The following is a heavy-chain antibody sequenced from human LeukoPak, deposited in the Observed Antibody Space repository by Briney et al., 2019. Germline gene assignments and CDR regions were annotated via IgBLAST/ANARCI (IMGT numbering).Heavy chain of an antibody. V-gene: IGHV4-4*07. CDR3: ARDYYGSGSSIIDY. J-gene: IGHJ4*02. CDR2: IYTSGST. D-gene: IGHD3-10*01. CDR1: GGSISSYY. Sequence: SETLSLTCTVSGGSISSYYWSWIRQPAGKGLEWIGRIYTSGSTNYNPSLKSRVTMSVDTSKNQFSLKLSSVTAADTAVYYCARDYYGSGSSIIDYWGQGTLVTVSS.